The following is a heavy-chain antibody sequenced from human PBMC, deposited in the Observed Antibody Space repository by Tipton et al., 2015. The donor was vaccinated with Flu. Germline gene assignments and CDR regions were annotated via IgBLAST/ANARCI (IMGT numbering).Heavy chain of an antibody. J-gene: IGHJ5*02. Sequence: QVQLVQSGAEVKKPGSSVKVSCKASGGTFSSYAISWVRQAPGQGLEWMGGIIPIFGTANYAQKFQGRVTITADKSASTAYMELSSLRSEDTAVYYCARAGEDYDILTGYYNHWGQGTLVTVSS. CDR3: ARAGEDYDILTGYYNH. V-gene: IGHV1-69*06. CDR2: IIPIFGTA. CDR1: GGTFSSYA. D-gene: IGHD3-9*01.